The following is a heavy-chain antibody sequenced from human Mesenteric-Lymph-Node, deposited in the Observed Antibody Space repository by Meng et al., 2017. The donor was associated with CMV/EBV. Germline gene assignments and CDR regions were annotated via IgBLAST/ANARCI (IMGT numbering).Heavy chain of an antibody. CDR3: ARSCSSSTCRAPSPDY. Sequence: ASVKVSCKASGYTFTAHYIHWVRQAPGQGLEGMGWINPHSAGTKYAQKFQGRVTVTRDTSITTAYMELSRLRPDDTAVYYCARSCSSSTCRAPSPDYWGQGTLVTVSS. V-gene: IGHV1-2*02. D-gene: IGHD2-2*01. CDR1: GYTFTAHY. CDR2: INPHSAGT. J-gene: IGHJ4*02.